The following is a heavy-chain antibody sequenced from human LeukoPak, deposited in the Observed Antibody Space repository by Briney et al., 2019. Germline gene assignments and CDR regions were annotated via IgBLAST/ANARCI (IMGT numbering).Heavy chain of an antibody. D-gene: IGHD6-19*01. J-gene: IGHJ4*02. CDR1: GYPFSRYW. CDR3: ARRDSTGWYYFDY. CDR2: IYPGDSET. V-gene: IGHV5-51*01. Sequence: GESLKISCKGSGYPFSRYWIGWVRQLPGKGQEWMGIIYPGDSETKYSSSFQGQVTISANKSISTAFLQWSILKAAAAAIYLCARRDSTGWYYFDYWGQGTLLTVSS.